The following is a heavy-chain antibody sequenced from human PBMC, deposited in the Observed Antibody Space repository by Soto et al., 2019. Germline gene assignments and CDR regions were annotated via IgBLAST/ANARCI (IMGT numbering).Heavy chain of an antibody. CDR1: GFSFTSSA. V-gene: IGHV1-58*01. D-gene: IGHD3-3*01. CDR3: AATPDYDFWSGYYTVPGMDV. CDR2: IVVGSGNT. Sequence: GASVKVSCKASGFSFTSSAVQWVRQARGQRLEWIGWIVVGSGNTNYAQKFQERVTITRDMSTSTAYMELSSLRSEDTAVYYCAATPDYDFWSGYYTVPGMDVWGQGTTVTVSS. J-gene: IGHJ6*02.